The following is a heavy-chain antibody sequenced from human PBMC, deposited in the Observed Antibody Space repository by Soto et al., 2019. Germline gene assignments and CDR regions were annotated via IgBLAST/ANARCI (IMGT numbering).Heavy chain of an antibody. V-gene: IGHV3-48*01. CDR3: ARDREKQWLVSDAFDI. J-gene: IGHJ3*02. Sequence: PGGSLRLSCAASGFTFSSYSMNWVRQAPGKGLEWVSYISSSSSTIYYADSVKGRFTISRDNAKNSLYLQMNSLRAEDTAVYYCARDREKQWLVSDAFDIWGQGTMVTVSS. D-gene: IGHD6-19*01. CDR1: GFTFSSYS. CDR2: ISSSSSTI.